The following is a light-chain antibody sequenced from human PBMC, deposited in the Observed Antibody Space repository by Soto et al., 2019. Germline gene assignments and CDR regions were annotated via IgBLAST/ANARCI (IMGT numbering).Light chain of an antibody. CDR1: QSLSGW. J-gene: IGKJ1*01. CDR2: KAS. Sequence: DIQMTQSPSTLSASVGDRVTITCRASQSLSGWLAWFQQKPGRAPKLLIYKASILQSGVPSRFSGSGSGTDFTLAFSSLQPDDFATYYCQQYTGYPWTFGQGTNVEIK. V-gene: IGKV1-5*03. CDR3: QQYTGYPWT.